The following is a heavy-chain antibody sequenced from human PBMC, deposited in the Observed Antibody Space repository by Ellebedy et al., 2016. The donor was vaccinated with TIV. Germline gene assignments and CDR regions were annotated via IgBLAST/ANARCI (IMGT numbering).Heavy chain of an antibody. Sequence: SETLSLXCAVYGGSFSDYYWSWIRQSPGKGLEWIGEINHSGSTNYNPSLKSRVTISVDTSKNQFSLKLSSVTAADTAVYYCATFSGEDSGSGNAFWGQGTLVTVSS. CDR2: INHSGST. D-gene: IGHD3-10*01. CDR1: GGSFSDYY. CDR3: ATFSGEDSGSGNAF. V-gene: IGHV4-34*01. J-gene: IGHJ4*02.